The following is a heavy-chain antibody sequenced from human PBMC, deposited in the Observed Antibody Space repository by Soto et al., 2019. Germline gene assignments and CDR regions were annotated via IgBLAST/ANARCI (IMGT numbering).Heavy chain of an antibody. J-gene: IGHJ5*02. CDR3: ARGIGIFRGPQGFDP. D-gene: IGHD2-15*01. CDR1: GGSFSGYY. Sequence: QVQLQQWGAGLLKPSETLSLTCAVYGGSFSGYYWSWIRQPPGKGLEWSGEINHSGSTNYNPSLKSRVTISVDTSKNQFSLKLSSVTAADTAVYYCARGIGIFRGPQGFDPWGQGTLVTVSS. V-gene: IGHV4-34*01. CDR2: INHSGST.